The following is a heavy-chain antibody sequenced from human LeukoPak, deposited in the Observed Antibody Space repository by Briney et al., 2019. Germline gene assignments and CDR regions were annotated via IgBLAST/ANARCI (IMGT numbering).Heavy chain of an antibody. J-gene: IGHJ5*02. D-gene: IGHD3-10*01. CDR3: ARGGRGRLWFGELFPYNWSDP. V-gene: IGHV1-2*02. CDR2: INPNSGGT. Sequence: ASVKVSCKASGYTFTGYYMHWVRQAPGQGLEWMGWINPNSGGTNYAQKFQGRVTMTRDTSISTAYMELSRLRSDDTAVYYCARGGRGRLWFGELFPYNWSDPWGQGTLVTVSS. CDR1: GYTFTGYY.